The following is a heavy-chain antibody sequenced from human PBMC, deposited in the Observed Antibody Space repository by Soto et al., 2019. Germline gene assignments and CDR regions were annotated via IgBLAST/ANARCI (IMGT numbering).Heavy chain of an antibody. CDR3: ARESGGATATLDYYYFYMDV. Sequence: QVHLVQSGAEVKKPGAEVTVSCRSSGDTFNDYYIHWVRQAPGQGFEWMGWINPNGGVTKYAQKFQGWVSMTRDTSIRTVYMQLSRLRSDDTAVYYCARESGGATATLDYYYFYMDVWGTGTTVTVSS. V-gene: IGHV1-2*04. CDR2: INPNGGVT. D-gene: IGHD2-15*01. J-gene: IGHJ6*03. CDR1: GDTFNDYY.